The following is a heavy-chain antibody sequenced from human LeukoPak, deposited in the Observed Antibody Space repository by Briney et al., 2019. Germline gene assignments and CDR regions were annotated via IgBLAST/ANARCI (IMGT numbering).Heavy chain of an antibody. CDR1: GGSISSSSYY. CDR2: IYYSGST. D-gene: IGHD3-22*01. Sequence: SETLSLTCTVSGGSISSSSYYWGWIRQPPGKGLEWIGSIYYSGSTYYNPSLKSRVTISVDTSKNQFSLKLSSVTAADTAVYYCVKDSSGFYYFVDCWGQGTLVTVSS. CDR3: VKDSSGFYYFVDC. V-gene: IGHV4-39*07. J-gene: IGHJ4*02.